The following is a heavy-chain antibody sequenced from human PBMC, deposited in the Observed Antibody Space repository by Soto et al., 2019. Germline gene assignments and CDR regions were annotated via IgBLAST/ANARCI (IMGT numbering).Heavy chain of an antibody. CDR1: GGSISSYY. V-gene: IGHV4-59*08. CDR2: IYYSGST. D-gene: IGHD1-26*01. Sequence: QVQLQESGPGLVKPSETLSLTCTVSGGSISSYYWSWIRQPPGKGLEWIGYIYYSGSTNYNPSLKSRVTISVDTSKNQFSLKLSSVTAADTAVYYCARQYGGSYADYWGQGTLVTVS. CDR3: ARQYGGSYADY. J-gene: IGHJ4*02.